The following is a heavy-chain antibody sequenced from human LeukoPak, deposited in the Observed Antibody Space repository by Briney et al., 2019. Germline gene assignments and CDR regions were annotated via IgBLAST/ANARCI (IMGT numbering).Heavy chain of an antibody. CDR3: ASSVDTAMVPYFDY. CDR2: ISSSGSTI. D-gene: IGHD5-18*01. CDR1: GFTFSSYV. J-gene: IGHJ4*02. Sequence: PGGSLRLSCAASGFTFSSYVMKWVRQATGEGLEWVSYISSSGSTIYYADSVKGRFTISRDNAKNSLYLQMNSLRAEDTAVYYCASSVDTAMVPYFDYWGQGTLVTVSS. V-gene: IGHV3-48*03.